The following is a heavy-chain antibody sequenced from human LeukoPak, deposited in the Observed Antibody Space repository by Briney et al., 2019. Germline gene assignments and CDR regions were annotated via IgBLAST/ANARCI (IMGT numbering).Heavy chain of an antibody. CDR1: GFTFRTSW. Sequence: GGSLRLSCAASGFTFRTSWMTWVRQAPGKGLEWVAHINQDGSEKYYVDSVQGRFTISRDNAKDSLYLQINSLRVDDTAVYYCARGHYGRDYWGQGTLVTVSS. D-gene: IGHD3-10*01. J-gene: IGHJ4*02. CDR2: INQDGSEK. CDR3: ARGHYGRDY. V-gene: IGHV3-7*01.